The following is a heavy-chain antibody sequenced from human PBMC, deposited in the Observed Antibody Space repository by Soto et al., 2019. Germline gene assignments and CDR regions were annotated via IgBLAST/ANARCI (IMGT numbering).Heavy chain of an antibody. D-gene: IGHD3-10*01. Sequence: EVQLVQSGAEVKKPGESLRISCKGSGYDFTSYWISWVRQMPGKGLEWMGRIAPGDSYTNYTPSFQGHVTISADRSISTAYLQWSSLKSSDTATYYCARHGWATLSRRGSFDIWCQGTLVIASS. CDR2: IAPGDSYT. CDR1: GYDFTSYW. CDR3: ARHGWATLSRRGSFDI. V-gene: IGHV5-10-1*01. J-gene: IGHJ5*02.